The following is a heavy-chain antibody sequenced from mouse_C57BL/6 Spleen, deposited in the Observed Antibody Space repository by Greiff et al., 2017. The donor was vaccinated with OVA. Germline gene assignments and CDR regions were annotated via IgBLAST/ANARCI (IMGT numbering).Heavy chain of an antibody. Sequence: EVKLEESGAGLVQPGGSLKLSCAASGFTFSDYGMHWVRQAPEKGLEWVAYISSGSSTIYYADTVKGRFTISRDNTKNTLFLQMTSVRSEDTAMYYGARPDYYGGFAYWGQGTMVTVAA. CDR1: GFTFSDYG. CDR2: ISSGSSTI. V-gene: IGHV5-17*01. J-gene: IGHJ3*01. D-gene: IGHD1-1*01. CDR3: ARPDYYGGFAY.